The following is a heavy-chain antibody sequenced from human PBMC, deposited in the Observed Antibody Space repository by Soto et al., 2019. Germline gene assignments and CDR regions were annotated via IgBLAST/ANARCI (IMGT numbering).Heavy chain of an antibody. Sequence: PGESLKISCKGSGYSFTSYWISWVRQMPGKGLEWIGRIDPSDSYTNYSPSFQGHVTISADKSISTAYLQWSSLKASDTAMYYCASSPRGYCSSTSCWELGNYYGMDVWGQGTTVTVSS. CDR1: GYSFTSYW. CDR2: IDPSDSYT. CDR3: ASSPRGYCSSTSCWELGNYYGMDV. V-gene: IGHV5-10-1*01. D-gene: IGHD2-2*01. J-gene: IGHJ6*02.